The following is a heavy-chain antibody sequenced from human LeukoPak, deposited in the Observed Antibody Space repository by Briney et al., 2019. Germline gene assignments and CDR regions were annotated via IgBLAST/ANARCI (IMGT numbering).Heavy chain of an antibody. Sequence: SETLSLTCTVSGGSISSYYWSWIRQPPGKGLEWIGYIYYSGSTNYNPSLKSRVTISVDTSKNQFSLKLSSVTAADTAVYYCARDLIPLQPRPDTIFGVENDAFDIWGQGTMVTVSS. J-gene: IGHJ3*02. V-gene: IGHV4-59*12. CDR2: IYYSGST. CDR3: ARDLIPLQPRPDTIFGVENDAFDI. CDR1: GGSISSYY. D-gene: IGHD3-3*01.